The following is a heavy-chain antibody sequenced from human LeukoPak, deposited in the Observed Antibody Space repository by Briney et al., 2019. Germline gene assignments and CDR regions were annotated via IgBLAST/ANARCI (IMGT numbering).Heavy chain of an antibody. D-gene: IGHD2-15*01. CDR1: GFTFSDYY. V-gene: IGHV3-11*06. CDR2: ISSSSSYT. Sequence: GGSLRLSCAASGFTFSDYYMSWIRQAPGKGLEWVSYISSSSSYTNYADSVKGRFTISRDNAKNSLYLQMNSLRAEDTAVYYCAREYVVVVAATGVRNYYYGMDVWDKGTTVTVSS. CDR3: AREYVVVVAATGVRNYYYGMDV. J-gene: IGHJ6*04.